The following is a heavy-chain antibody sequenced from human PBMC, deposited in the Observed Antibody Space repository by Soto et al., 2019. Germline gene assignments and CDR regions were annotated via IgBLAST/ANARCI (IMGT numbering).Heavy chain of an antibody. V-gene: IGHV3-23*01. J-gene: IGHJ3*01. Sequence: EVQLLESGGGLVQPVGSLRLSCAASGFTFINYARISVRQAPGKGLEWVSTISGGGDGTYYADSVKGHFTISRDNSKKTLYLQMNSLRAEDTAIYYCAKKGLGSLKTFCSNSDCHYAFDLWGQGTVVTVSS. CDR2: ISGGGDGT. D-gene: IGHD2-8*01. CDR1: GFTFINYA. CDR3: AKKGLGSLKTFCSNSDCHYAFDL.